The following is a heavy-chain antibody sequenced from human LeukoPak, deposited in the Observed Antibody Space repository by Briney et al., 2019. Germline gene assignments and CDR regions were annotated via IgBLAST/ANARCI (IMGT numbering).Heavy chain of an antibody. Sequence: ASVKVSCKASGSTFIGYFMNWVRQAPGQGLEWMGWINPNSGGTNYAQKFQGRVTMTRDTSISTAYMELSSLRSDDTAVYYCARADSAYDFRYWGQGTLVTVSS. J-gene: IGHJ4*02. CDR2: INPNSGGT. V-gene: IGHV1-2*02. CDR3: ARADSAYDFRY. D-gene: IGHD5-12*01. CDR1: GSTFIGYF.